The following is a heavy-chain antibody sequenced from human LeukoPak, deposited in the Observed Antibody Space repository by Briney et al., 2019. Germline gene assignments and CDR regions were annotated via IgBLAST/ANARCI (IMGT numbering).Heavy chain of an antibody. CDR1: GGTFSSYA. J-gene: IGHJ4*02. CDR2: IIPIFGTA. V-gene: IGHV1-69*05. Sequence: SVKVSCKASGGTFSSYAISWVRQAPGQGLEWMGRIIPIFGTANYAQKFQGRVTITTDESTSTAYMELSSLRSEDTAMYYCARVLGYCSGGSCNYYFGYWGQGTLVTVSS. D-gene: IGHD2-15*01. CDR3: ARVLGYCSGGSCNYYFGY.